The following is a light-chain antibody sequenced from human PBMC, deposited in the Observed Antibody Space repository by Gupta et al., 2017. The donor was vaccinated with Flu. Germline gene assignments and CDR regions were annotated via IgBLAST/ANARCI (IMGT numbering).Light chain of an antibody. J-gene: IGLJ2*01. CDR1: SSDVGAWGF. CDR2: DVD. Sequence: VTISCTGTSSDVGAWGFVSWYQQHPGRAPKAIIYDVDRRPSGVPDRFSGATVGNTASLTISGLQADDEADYYCYSHAGTYTFVFGGGTRLTVL. CDR3: YSHAGTYTFV. V-gene: IGLV2-11*03.